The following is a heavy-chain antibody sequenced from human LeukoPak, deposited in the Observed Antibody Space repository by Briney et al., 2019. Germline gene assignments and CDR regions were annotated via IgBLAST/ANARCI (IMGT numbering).Heavy chain of an antibody. D-gene: IGHD1-14*01. V-gene: IGHV4-59*12. CDR2: ISDSGGT. Sequence: SETLSLTCTVSGGSISSYYWSWIRQPPGKGLEWTGYISDSGGTNYNPSLKSRVTMSVDTSKNQFSLKLSSVTAADTAVYYCARGPMASTGNLHFQHWGQGTLVTVSS. J-gene: IGHJ1*01. CDR3: ARGPMASTGNLHFQH. CDR1: GGSISSYY.